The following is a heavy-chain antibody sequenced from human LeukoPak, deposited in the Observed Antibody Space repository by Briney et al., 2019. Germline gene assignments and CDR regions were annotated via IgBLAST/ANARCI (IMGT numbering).Heavy chain of an antibody. D-gene: IGHD3-22*01. J-gene: IGHJ4*02. CDR3: ARVYSYDGTGYFDYYFDY. Sequence: KPGGSLRLSCAASGFTFSDYYMSWIRQAPGKGLEWVSYITSSSSYTNYADSVKGRFTISRDNAKNSLYLQMNSLRAEDTAVYYCARVYSYDGTGYFDYYFDYWGQGTLVTVSS. CDR1: GFTFSDYY. V-gene: IGHV3-11*05. CDR2: ITSSSSYT.